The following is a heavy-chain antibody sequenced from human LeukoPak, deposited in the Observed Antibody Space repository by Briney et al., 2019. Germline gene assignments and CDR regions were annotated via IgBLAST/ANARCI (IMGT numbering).Heavy chain of an antibody. CDR1: GFTFSSYA. CDR2: ISGSGDST. V-gene: IGHV3-23*01. D-gene: IGHD3-10*01. Sequence: GGSLRLSCAASGFTFSSYAMSWVRQAPGKGLEWVSAISGSGDSTYYADSVKGRFTISRDNSKNTLYLQMNSLRAEDTAVYYCAKKHYFGSGSYEYWGQGALVTVSS. J-gene: IGHJ4*02. CDR3: AKKHYFGSGSYEY.